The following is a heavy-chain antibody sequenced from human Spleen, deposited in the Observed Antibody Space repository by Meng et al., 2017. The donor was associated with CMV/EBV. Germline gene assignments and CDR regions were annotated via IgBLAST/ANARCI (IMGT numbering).Heavy chain of an antibody. V-gene: IGHV3-7*01. J-gene: IGHJ6*02. D-gene: IGHD3-3*01. CDR1: GFTFSSYW. Sequence: GRSLRLSCAASGFTFSSYWMSWVRQAPGKGLEWVANIKQDGSEKYYVDSVKGRFTISRDNAKNSLYLQMNSLRAEDTAVYYCARDFCFLEWLSQPCYYYYGMDVWGQGTTVTVSS. CDR3: ARDFCFLEWLSQPCYYYYGMDV. CDR2: IKQDGSEK.